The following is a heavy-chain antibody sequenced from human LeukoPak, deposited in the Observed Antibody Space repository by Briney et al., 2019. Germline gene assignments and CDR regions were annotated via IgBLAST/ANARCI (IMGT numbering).Heavy chain of an antibody. CDR3: AKDKGFRDIVVVPAALGDY. CDR1: GFTFDDYA. CDR2: ISWNSGSI. J-gene: IGHJ4*02. V-gene: IGHV3-9*01. Sequence: GGSLRLSCAASGFTFDDYAMHWVRQAPGKGLEWVSGISWNSGSIGYADSVKGRFTISRDNAKNSLYLQMNSLRAEDTALYYCAKDKGFRDIVVVPAALGDYWGQGTLVNVSS. D-gene: IGHD2-2*01.